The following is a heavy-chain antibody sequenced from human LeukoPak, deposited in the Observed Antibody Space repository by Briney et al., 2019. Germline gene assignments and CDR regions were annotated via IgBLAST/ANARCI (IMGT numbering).Heavy chain of an antibody. CDR2: ISSSSSYI. CDR3: ARDITSRGYSYGTPDAFDI. J-gene: IGHJ3*02. V-gene: IGHV3-21*01. Sequence: GGSLRLSCAASGFTFSSYSMNWARQAPGKGLEWVSSISSSSSYIYYADSVKGRFTISRDNAKNSLYLQMNSLRAEDTAVYYCARDITSRGYSYGTPDAFDIWGQGTMVTVSS. CDR1: GFTFSSYS. D-gene: IGHD5-18*01.